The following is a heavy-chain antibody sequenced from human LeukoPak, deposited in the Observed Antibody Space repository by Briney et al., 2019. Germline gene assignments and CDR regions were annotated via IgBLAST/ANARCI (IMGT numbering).Heavy chain of an antibody. Sequence: SETLSLTCAVSGGSFSSSNCWSWVRQPPGKGLEWIGEIYHSGSTNYSPSLKSRVTISVDKSKNQFSLKLSSVTAADTAVYYCARLPLDAPYYFDYWGQGTLVTVSS. CDR1: GGSFSSSNC. D-gene: IGHD2-2*01. CDR3: ARLPLDAPYYFDY. CDR2: IYHSGST. V-gene: IGHV4-4*02. J-gene: IGHJ4*02.